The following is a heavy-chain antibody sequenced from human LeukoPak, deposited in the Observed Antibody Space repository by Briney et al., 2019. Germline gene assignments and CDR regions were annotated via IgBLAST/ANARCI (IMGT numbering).Heavy chain of an antibody. CDR2: ISGSGSAI. V-gene: IGHV3-48*03. J-gene: IGHJ4*02. CDR3: ARANSDWYRALDS. D-gene: IGHD6-19*01. Sequence: GGTLRLSCAASGFTFSSYDMYWVRKGPGKGLEWVSYISGSGSAIYHADSVKGRFTISRDYAKNSLYLQMNSLRAEDTAVYYCARANSDWYRALDSWGQGTLVSVSS. CDR1: GFTFSSYD.